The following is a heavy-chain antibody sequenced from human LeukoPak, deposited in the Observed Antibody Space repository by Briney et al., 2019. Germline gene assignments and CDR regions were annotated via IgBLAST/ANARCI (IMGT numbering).Heavy chain of an antibody. CDR1: GDSFTTYW. J-gene: IGHJ4*02. D-gene: IGHD1-14*01. V-gene: IGHV5-51*01. CDR3: ARRDTTWLLDY. CDR2: IYPGDSDT. Sequence: GESLKISCKGSGDSFTTYWIGWVRQMPGKGLEWMGIIYPGDSDTRYSPSFQGQVTISADKSITTAYLQWSSLKASDTAMYYCARRDTTWLLDYWGQGTLVTVSS.